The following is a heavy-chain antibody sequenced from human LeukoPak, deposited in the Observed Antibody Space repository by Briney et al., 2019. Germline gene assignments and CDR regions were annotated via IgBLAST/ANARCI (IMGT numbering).Heavy chain of an antibody. CDR1: GFTFSSYW. V-gene: IGHV3-7*04. CDR3: ARDFPFDY. Sequence: GGSLRLSCAASGFTFSSYWVSWVRQAPGKGLEWVANIKQDGSEKYYVDSVKGRFTISRDNAKNSLYLQMNSLRAEDTAVYYCARDFPFDYWGQGTLVTVSS. CDR2: IKQDGSEK. J-gene: IGHJ4*02.